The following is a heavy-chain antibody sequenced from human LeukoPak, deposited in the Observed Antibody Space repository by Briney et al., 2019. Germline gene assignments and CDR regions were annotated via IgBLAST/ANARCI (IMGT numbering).Heavy chain of an antibody. CDR1: GGSISSGDYY. D-gene: IGHD2-2*01. V-gene: IGHV4-30-4*01. CDR3: ARQVVPAANRRFDY. J-gene: IGHJ4*02. Sequence: PSETLSLTCTVAGGSISSGDYYWSWIRQPPGKGLEWIGYIYYSGSTYYNPSLKSRVTISVDTSKNQFSLKLSSVAAADTAMYYCARQVVPAANRRFDYWGQGTLVTVPS. CDR2: IYYSGST.